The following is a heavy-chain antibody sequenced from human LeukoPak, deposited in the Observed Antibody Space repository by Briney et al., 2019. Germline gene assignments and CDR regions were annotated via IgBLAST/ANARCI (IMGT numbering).Heavy chain of an antibody. CDR2: INPSGGST. CDR1: GYTFTSYY. J-gene: IGHJ4*02. D-gene: IGHD3-16*01. V-gene: IGHV1-46*01. CDR3: ARAPPPWGLPTNPLFDY. Sequence: ASVKVSCKASGYTFTSYYMHWVRQAPGQGLEWMGIINPSGGSTSYAQKFQGRVTMTRDTSTSTVYMELSSLRSEDTAVYYCARAPPPWGLPTNPLFDYWGQGTLVTVSS.